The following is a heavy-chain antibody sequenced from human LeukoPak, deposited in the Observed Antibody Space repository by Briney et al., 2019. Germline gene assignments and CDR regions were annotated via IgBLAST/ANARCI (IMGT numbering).Heavy chain of an antibody. CDR2: IYNSVST. J-gene: IGHJ3*02. D-gene: IGHD4-23*01. V-gene: IGHV4-4*02. CDR1: GFTFSSNGM. Sequence: PGGSLRLSCAASGFTFSSNGMSWVRKAPGKGLEWIGSIYNSVSTHYNPSLKSRVTISMDMSKSHFSLKLSSVTAADTAIYYCARNVTSTSPPGGAFDIWGPGTTVIVSP. CDR3: ARNVTSTSPPGGAFDI.